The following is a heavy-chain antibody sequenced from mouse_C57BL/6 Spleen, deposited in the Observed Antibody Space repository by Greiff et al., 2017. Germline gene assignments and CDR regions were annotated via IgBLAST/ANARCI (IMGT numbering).Heavy chain of an antibody. J-gene: IGHJ2*01. CDR2: ISYDGSN. CDR1: GYSITSGYY. V-gene: IGHV3-6*01. D-gene: IGHD2-4*01. CDR3: ARGGDYDV. Sequence: EVQLVESGPGLVKPSQSLSLTCSVTGYSITSGYYWNWIRQFPGNKLEWMGYISYDGSNNYNPSLKNRISITRDTSKNQFFLKLNSVTTEDTATYYCARGGDYDVWGQGTTLTVSS.